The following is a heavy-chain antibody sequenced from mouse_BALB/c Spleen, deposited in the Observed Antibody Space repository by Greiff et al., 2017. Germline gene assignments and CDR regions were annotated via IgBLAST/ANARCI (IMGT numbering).Heavy chain of an antibody. Sequence: DVKLQESGPSLVKPSQTLSLTCSVTGDSITSGYWNWIRKFPGNKLEYMGYISYSGSTYYNPSLKSRISITRDTSKNQYYLQLNSLTTEDTATYYCARWGSNWDVGAMDYWGQGTSVTVSS. D-gene: IGHD4-1*02. V-gene: IGHV3-8*02. CDR1: GDSITSGY. CDR2: ISYSGST. CDR3: ARWGSNWDVGAMDY. J-gene: IGHJ4*01.